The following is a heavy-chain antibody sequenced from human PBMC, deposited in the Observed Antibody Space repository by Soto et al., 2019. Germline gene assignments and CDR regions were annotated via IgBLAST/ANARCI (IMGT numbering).Heavy chain of an antibody. D-gene: IGHD5-12*01. CDR2: IYYIGST. CDR3: AGGSGYDIDY. Sequence: QLQLQESGPGLVKPSETLSLTCTVSGGSISSSSYYWGWIRQPPGKGLEGIGSIYYIGSTSYNPSLKSRVTISVDTSKNQFSLKMSSVNAADTAVYYCAGGSGYDIDYWGQGTLVTVSS. CDR1: GGSISSSSYY. V-gene: IGHV4-39*01. J-gene: IGHJ4*02.